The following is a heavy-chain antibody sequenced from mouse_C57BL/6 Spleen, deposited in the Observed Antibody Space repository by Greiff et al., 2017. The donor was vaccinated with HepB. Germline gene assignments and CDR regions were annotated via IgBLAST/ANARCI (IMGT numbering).Heavy chain of an antibody. J-gene: IGHJ4*01. V-gene: IGHV1-82*01. D-gene: IGHD2-3*01. Sequence: QVQLKESGPELVKPGASVKISCKASGYAFSSSWMNWVKQRPGKGLEWIGRIYPGDGDTNYNGKFKGKATLTADNSSSTAYMQLSSLTSEDSAVYFWARSGDGYYYYAMDYWGQGTSVTVAS. CDR3: ARSGDGYYYYAMDY. CDR2: IYPGDGDT. CDR1: GYAFSSSW.